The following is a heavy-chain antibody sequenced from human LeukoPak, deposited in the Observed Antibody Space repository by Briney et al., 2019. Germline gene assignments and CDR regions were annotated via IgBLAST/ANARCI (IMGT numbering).Heavy chain of an antibody. CDR2: ISAYNSNT. V-gene: IGHV1-18*01. J-gene: IGHJ6*02. Sequence: GASVKVSCKASGYTFTSYGISWVRQAPGQGLEWMGWISAYNSNTNYAQKLQGRVTMTTDTSTSTAYMELRSLRSDDTAVYYCARDYGEDYYYYGMDVWGQGTTVTVSS. CDR3: ARDYGEDYYYYGMDV. CDR1: GYTFTSYG. D-gene: IGHD4-17*01.